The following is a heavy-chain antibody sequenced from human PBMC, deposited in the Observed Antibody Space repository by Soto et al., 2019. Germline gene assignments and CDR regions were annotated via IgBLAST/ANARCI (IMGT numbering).Heavy chain of an antibody. D-gene: IGHD3-3*01. V-gene: IGHV4-31*03. CDR2: IYSSGNT. Sequence: QVQLQESGPGLVKPSQTLSLTCTVSGGSISSGAYYWSWIRQHPGKGLEWIGYIYSSGNTYYNPSLKSRVTISVDTSKNQFFLKLSSVTAADTAVYYCARDPGEASVFGVVITRFYFDNWGQGTLVTVSS. CDR1: GGSISSGAYY. CDR3: ARDPGEASVFGVVITRFYFDN. J-gene: IGHJ4*02.